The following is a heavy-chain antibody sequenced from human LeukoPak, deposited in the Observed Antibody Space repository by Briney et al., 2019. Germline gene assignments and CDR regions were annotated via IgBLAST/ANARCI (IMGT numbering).Heavy chain of an antibody. CDR3: ARVDRSPWFGEVGGTNYYYYGMDV. D-gene: IGHD3-10*01. CDR1: GYTFTGYY. Sequence: ASVKVSCKASGYTFTGYYMHWVRQAPGQGLEWMGWINPNSGGTNYAQKFQGRVTMTRDTSISTAYMELSGLRSDDTAVYYCARVDRSPWFGEVGGTNYYYYGMDVWGQGTTVTVSS. V-gene: IGHV1-2*02. J-gene: IGHJ6*02. CDR2: INPNSGGT.